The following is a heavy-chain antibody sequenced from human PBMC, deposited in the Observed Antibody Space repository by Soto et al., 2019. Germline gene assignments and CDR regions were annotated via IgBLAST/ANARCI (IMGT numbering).Heavy chain of an antibody. D-gene: IGHD1-1*01. J-gene: IGHJ5*01. Sequence: QVHLQESGPGLVAPSGTLSLTCTLSGGSVRAPDWWNWVRQSPDKGLEWIAEVHSSGHSNYNPSLRIRVSVSIDSSKIQFYLNLNSVTAADTAIYYCAIGRQGCSANNCYFDPWGQGTQVTISS. V-gene: IGHV4-4*02. CDR3: AIGRQGCSANNCYFDP. CDR1: GGSVRAPDW. CDR2: VHSSGHS.